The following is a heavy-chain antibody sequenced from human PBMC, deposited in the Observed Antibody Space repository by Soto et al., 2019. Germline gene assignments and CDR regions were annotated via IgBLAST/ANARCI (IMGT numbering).Heavy chain of an antibody. CDR3: ARGTIGLDYRAMFDY. CDR2: IYYSGST. CDR1: GGSISSGGYY. D-gene: IGHD3-9*01. V-gene: IGHV4-31*03. Sequence: PSGTLSLTCTFSGGSISSGGYYWSWIRQHPGKGLEWIGYIYYSGSTYYNPSLKSRVTISVDTSKNQFSLKLSSVTAADTAVYYCARGTIGLDYRAMFDYWGQGTLVTAPQ. J-gene: IGHJ4*02.